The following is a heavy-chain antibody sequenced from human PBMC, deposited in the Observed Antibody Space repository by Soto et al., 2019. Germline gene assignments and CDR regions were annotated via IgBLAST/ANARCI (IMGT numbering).Heavy chain of an antibody. CDR1: GGTFSSYA. V-gene: IGHV1-69*13. CDR2: IIPIFGTA. D-gene: IGHD6-6*01. Sequence: VASVKVSCKASGGTFSSYAISWVRQAPGQGLEWMGGIIPIFGTANYAQKFQGRVTITADESTSTAYMELSSLRSEDTAVYYCASSIAARPNWFDPWGQGTLVTVSS. CDR3: ASSIAARPNWFDP. J-gene: IGHJ5*02.